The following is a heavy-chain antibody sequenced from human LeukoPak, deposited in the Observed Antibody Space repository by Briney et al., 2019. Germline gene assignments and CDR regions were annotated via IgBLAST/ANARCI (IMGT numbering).Heavy chain of an antibody. CDR2: IYYSGST. CDR3: ATSSGYSSGWSVGNWFDP. Sequence: SETLSLTCTVSGGSISSYYWSWIRQPPGKGLEWIGYIYYSGSTNYNPSLKSRVTISVDTSRNQFSLKLSSVTAADTAVYYCATSSGYSSGWSVGNWFDPWGQGTLVTVS. D-gene: IGHD6-19*01. V-gene: IGHV4-59*01. J-gene: IGHJ5*02. CDR1: GGSISSYY.